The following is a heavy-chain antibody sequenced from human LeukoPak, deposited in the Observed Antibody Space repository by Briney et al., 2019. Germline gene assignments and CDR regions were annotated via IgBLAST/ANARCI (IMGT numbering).Heavy chain of an antibody. D-gene: IGHD3-10*01. CDR3: ARSELLWFGKVNSGFDF. Sequence: SGTLSLTCTVSGGSISSYYWSWIRQPPGKGLEWIGYVYYSGSTNYNPSLMSRDTISVDTSENQFSLKLNSVTAADTAMYYCARSELLWFGKVNSGFDFWGQGTLVTVSS. CDR2: VYYSGST. V-gene: IGHV4-59*01. CDR1: GGSISSYY. J-gene: IGHJ4*02.